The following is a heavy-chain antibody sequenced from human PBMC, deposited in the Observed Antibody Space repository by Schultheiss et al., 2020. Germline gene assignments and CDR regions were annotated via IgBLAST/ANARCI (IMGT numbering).Heavy chain of an antibody. J-gene: IGHJ6*02. CDR3: ARDEDSSGWYSAGMDV. V-gene: IGHV4-34*01. Sequence: SQTLSLTCAVYGGSFSGYYWSWIRQPPGKGLEWIGEINHSGSTNYNPSLKSRVTISVDTSKNQFSLKLSSVTAADTAVYYCARDEDSSGWYSAGMDVWGQGTTGTVSS. CDR2: INHSGST. CDR1: GGSFSGYY. D-gene: IGHD6-19*01.